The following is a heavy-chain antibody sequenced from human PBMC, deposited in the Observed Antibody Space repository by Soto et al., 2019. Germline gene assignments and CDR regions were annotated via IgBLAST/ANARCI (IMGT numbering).Heavy chain of an antibody. J-gene: IGHJ4*02. CDR1: GFTFSSYA. CDR2: ISYDGSNK. D-gene: IGHD2-15*01. CDR3: ARVPSSSGRAHFDY. Sequence: QVQLVESGGGVVQPGRSLRLSCAASGFTFSSYAMHWDRQAPGKGLEWVAVISYDGSNKYYADSVKGRFTISRDNSKNTLYLKINSLRAEDTAVYYCARVPSSSGRAHFDYWGQGTLVTVSS. V-gene: IGHV3-30-3*01.